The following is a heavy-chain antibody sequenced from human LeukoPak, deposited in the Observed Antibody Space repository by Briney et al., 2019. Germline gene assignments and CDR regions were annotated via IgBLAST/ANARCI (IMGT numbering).Heavy chain of an antibody. J-gene: IGHJ4*02. CDR3: ASDGGSTAYFDY. D-gene: IGHD4-17*01. Sequence: RTSEPLSLTCAVSGYSISSGYYWGWIRQPPGKGLEWIGSIYHSGSTYYNPSLKSRVTISVDTSKNQFSLKLSSVTAADTAVYYCASDGGSTAYFDYWGQGTLVTVSS. V-gene: IGHV4-38-2*01. CDR2: IYHSGST. CDR1: GYSISSGYY.